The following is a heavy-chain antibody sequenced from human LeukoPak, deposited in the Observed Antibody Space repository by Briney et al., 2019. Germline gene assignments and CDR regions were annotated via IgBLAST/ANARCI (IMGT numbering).Heavy chain of an antibody. D-gene: IGHD2-2*01. CDR1: GGSMSGSY. CDR2: IYYSGTT. CDR3: ARGDRYCSSISCYGGWFDP. J-gene: IGHJ5*02. V-gene: IGHV4-59*01. Sequence: PSETLSLTCTVSGGSMSGSYWNWIRQPPGKGLEWIAYIYYSGTTNYNPSLKSRLTISVDTSKNQFSLKLNSVTAADTAVYYCARGDRYCSSISCYGGWFDPWGQGTLVTVSS.